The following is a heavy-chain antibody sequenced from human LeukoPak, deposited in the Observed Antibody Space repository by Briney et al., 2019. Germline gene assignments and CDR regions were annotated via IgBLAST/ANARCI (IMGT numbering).Heavy chain of an antibody. CDR3: TTDLKESGSDTTTGFQY. CDR1: GFIFSNYG. J-gene: IGHJ4*02. D-gene: IGHD1-26*01. CDR2: ISASGSAT. V-gene: IGHV3-23*01. Sequence: GGSLRLSRAASGFIFSNYGMNWVRQAPGKGLEWVAAISASGSATSYADSVRGRFTISRDNSKSTTYLQMNSLKVEDTAVYYCTTDLKESGSDTTTGFQYWGQGTLVTVSS.